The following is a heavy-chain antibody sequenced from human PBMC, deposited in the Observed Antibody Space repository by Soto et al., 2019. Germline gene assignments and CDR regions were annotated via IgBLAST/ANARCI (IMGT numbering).Heavy chain of an antibody. J-gene: IGHJ6*02. Sequence: QVQLVQSGAEVKKPGSSVKVSCKASGGTFSTSAISWVRQAPGQGLEWVGGIMPVFATPDYAQKFQGRVNITAHEATTAAYLELTSLRTADTAVYYCARDNDRQQLGGNYYSALGLWGQGTAIRVSS. CDR2: IMPVFATP. V-gene: IGHV1-69*12. CDR1: GGTFSTSA. CDR3: ARDNDRQQLGGNYYSALGL. D-gene: IGHD2-8*01.